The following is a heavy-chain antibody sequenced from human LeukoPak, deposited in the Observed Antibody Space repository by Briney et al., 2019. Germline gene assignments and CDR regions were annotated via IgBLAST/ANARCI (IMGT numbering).Heavy chain of an antibody. CDR2: IYHSGST. CDR1: GGSISSGGYY. Sequence: PSQTLSLTCTVSGGSISSGGYYWSWIRQPPGKGLEWIGYIYHSGSTYYNPSLKSRVTISVDRSKNQFSLKLSSVTAADTAVYYCARAYCSGGSCYPAFDIWGQRTMVTVSS. CDR3: ARAYCSGGSCYPAFDI. J-gene: IGHJ3*02. D-gene: IGHD2-15*01. V-gene: IGHV4-30-2*01.